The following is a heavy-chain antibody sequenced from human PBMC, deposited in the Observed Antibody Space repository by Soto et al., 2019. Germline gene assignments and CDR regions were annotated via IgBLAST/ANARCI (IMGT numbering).Heavy chain of an antibody. CDR1: GFTFGDYA. J-gene: IGHJ4*02. CDR3: ARSAFGVVIIPLAPYFDY. D-gene: IGHD3-3*01. Sequence: PGGSLRLSCTASGFTFGDYAMSWVRQAPGKGLEWVGFIRSKAYGGTTEYAASVKGRFTISRDDSKSIAYLQMNSLKTEDTAVYYCARSAFGVVIIPLAPYFDYWGQGTLVTVSS. CDR2: IRSKAYGGTT. V-gene: IGHV3-49*04.